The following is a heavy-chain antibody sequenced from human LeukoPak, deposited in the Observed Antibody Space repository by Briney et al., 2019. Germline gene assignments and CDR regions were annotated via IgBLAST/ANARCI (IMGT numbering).Heavy chain of an antibody. CDR1: GGSISSSSYY. Sequence: PSETLSLTCTVSGGSISSSSYYWGWIRQPPGKGLEWIGSIYYSGSTYYNPSLKSRVTISVDTSKNQFSLKLSSVTAADTAVYYCARHSALVVPAASPVDYWGQGTLVTVSS. D-gene: IGHD2-2*01. CDR2: IYYSGST. J-gene: IGHJ4*02. V-gene: IGHV4-39*01. CDR3: ARHSALVVPAASPVDY.